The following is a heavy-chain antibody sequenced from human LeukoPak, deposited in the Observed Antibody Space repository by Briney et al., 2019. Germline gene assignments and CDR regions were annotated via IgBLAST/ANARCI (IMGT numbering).Heavy chain of an antibody. V-gene: IGHV4-59*01. J-gene: IGHJ6*02. D-gene: IGHD3-3*01. CDR2: IYYSGST. Sequence: SETLSLTCTVSGGSISSSYWSWIRQPPGKGLEWIGYIYYSGSTNYNPSFKSRVTISIDTSKNQFSLKLSSVTAADTAVYYCATDVRFLGVWGQGTTVTVSS. CDR1: GGSISSSY. CDR3: ATDVRFLGV.